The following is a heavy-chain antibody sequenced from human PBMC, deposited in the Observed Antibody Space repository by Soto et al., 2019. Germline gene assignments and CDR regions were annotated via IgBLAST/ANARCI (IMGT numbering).Heavy chain of an antibody. CDR1: GYTFTRYG. J-gene: IGHJ4*02. Sequence: GASVKVSFKASGYTFTRYGISWLRQAPGQGLEWMGWISAYNGNTNYAQKLQGRLTITKDTSKNQVVLTMTNMDPVDTATYYCAHGDLYSYGSGYWGQGTLVTVSS. V-gene: IGHV1-18*04. D-gene: IGHD5-18*01. CDR3: AHGDLYSYGSGY. CDR2: ISAYNGNT.